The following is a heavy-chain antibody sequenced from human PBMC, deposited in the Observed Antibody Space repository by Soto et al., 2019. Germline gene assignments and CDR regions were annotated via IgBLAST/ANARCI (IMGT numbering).Heavy chain of an antibody. D-gene: IGHD1-26*01. J-gene: IGHJ4*02. V-gene: IGHV4-59*01. CDR2: IYDSGSP. CDR3: ARGVGSSPPRY. CDR1: GGSISVYY. Sequence: LSLTCTISGGSISVYYWSWIRQPPGQALEWIGYIYDSGSPYYNPSLRSRVLISADTSKNQISLKLTSATAADTAVYYCARGVGSSPPRYWGRGTLVTVS.